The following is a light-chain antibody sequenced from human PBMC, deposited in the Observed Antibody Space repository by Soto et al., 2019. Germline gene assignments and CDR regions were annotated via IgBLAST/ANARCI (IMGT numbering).Light chain of an antibody. V-gene: IGKV1-5*03. CDR1: QTISSW. CDR3: QHYNSYSEA. Sequence: DIQMTQSPSTLSGSVGDRVTITCLASQTISSWLAWYQQKPGKAPKLLIYKASTLKSAVPTRFSGSGSGTEFTLTISSLQPDDFATYYCQHYNSYSEAFGQGTKVELK. CDR2: KAS. J-gene: IGKJ1*01.